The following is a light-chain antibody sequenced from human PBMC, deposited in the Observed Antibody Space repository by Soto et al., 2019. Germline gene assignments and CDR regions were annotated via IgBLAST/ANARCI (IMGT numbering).Light chain of an antibody. CDR3: QQYNSYSGT. J-gene: IGKJ1*01. CDR1: QSMSSW. Sequence: DIQMTQSPSTLSASVGDRVTITCRASQSMSSWLAWYQQKPGKAPKLLIYDASNLESGVPSRFSGSGSGTEFTLTISSRQPDDFATYYCQQYNSYSGTFGQGTKVEIK. V-gene: IGKV1-5*01. CDR2: DAS.